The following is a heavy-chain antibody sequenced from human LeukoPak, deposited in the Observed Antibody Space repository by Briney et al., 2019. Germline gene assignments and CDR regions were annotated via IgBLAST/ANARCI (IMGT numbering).Heavy chain of an antibody. J-gene: IGHJ5*02. D-gene: IGHD3-10*01. CDR2: IYYSEST. CDR1: GGSISSYY. Sequence: SETLSLTCTVSGGSISSYYWSWIRQPPGKGLEWIGYIYYSESTNYNPSLKSRVTISVDTSKNQFSLKLSSVTAADTAVYYCARMVRGYTDWFDPWGQGTLVTVSS. CDR3: ARMVRGYTDWFDP. V-gene: IGHV4-59*01.